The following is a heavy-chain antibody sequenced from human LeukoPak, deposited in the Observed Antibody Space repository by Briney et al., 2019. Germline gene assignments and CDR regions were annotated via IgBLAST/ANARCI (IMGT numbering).Heavy chain of an antibody. D-gene: IGHD4-17*01. V-gene: IGHV3-30*18. CDR2: ISYDGSNK. J-gene: IGHJ4*02. CDR3: AKDSKTTVTDY. Sequence: GGSLRLSCAASGFTFSSYDMHWVRQAPGKGLKWVAVISYDGSNKYYADSVKGRFTISRDNSKNTLYLQMNSLRAEDTAVYYCAKDSKTTVTDYWGQGTLVTVSS. CDR1: GFTFSSYD.